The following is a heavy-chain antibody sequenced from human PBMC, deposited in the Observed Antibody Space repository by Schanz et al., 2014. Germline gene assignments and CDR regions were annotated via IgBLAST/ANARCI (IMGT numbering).Heavy chain of an antibody. D-gene: IGHD5-12*01. CDR2: LSGSGGST. CDR3: ASPSGYSDYGTYFDY. CDR1: GFTFSSYA. J-gene: IGHJ4*02. V-gene: IGHV3-23*01. Sequence: EVQLLESGGGLVQPGGSLRLSCAASGFTFSSYAMSWVRQAPGKGLEWVSALSGSGGSTYYADSVKGRFTISRDNSRNTLYLQMTSLRTEDTAVYYCASPSGYSDYGTYFDYWGQGALVTVSS.